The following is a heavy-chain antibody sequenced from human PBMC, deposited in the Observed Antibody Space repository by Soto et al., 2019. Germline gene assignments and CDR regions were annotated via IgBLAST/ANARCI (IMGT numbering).Heavy chain of an antibody. D-gene: IGHD1-26*01. CDR2: IYYGGST. CDR3: ARPSGSYGYYFDY. V-gene: IGHV4-39*01. J-gene: IGHJ4*02. CDR1: GGSISSSSYY. Sequence: SETLSLTCNVSGGSISSSSYYWGWVRQPPGKGLEWIGGIYYGGSTYYNPSLKSRITIFVDTSKNQFSLKLTSVTAADTAVYYCARPSGSYGYYFDYWGQGTLVTVSS.